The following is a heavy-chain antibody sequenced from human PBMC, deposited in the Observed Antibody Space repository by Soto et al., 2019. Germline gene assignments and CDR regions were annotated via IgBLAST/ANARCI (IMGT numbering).Heavy chain of an antibody. CDR3: ARGELSSGAYGYYYYYGMDV. CDR1: GGTFSSYA. J-gene: IGHJ6*02. D-gene: IGHD3-16*02. CDR2: IIPIFGTA. Sequence: QVQLVQSGAEVKKPGSSVKVSCKASGGTFSSYAISWVRQAPGQGLEWMGGIIPIFGTANYAQKFQGRVTITADESTSTAYRELSSLRSEDTAVYYCARGELSSGAYGYYYYYGMDVWGQGTTVTVSS. V-gene: IGHV1-69*01.